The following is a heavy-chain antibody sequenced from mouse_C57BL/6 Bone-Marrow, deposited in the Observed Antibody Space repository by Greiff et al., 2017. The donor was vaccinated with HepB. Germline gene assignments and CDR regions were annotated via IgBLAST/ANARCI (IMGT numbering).Heavy chain of an antibody. CDR3: ARNSGSSYNYAMDY. CDR1: GFSLTSYG. Sequence: VKVVESGPGLVQPSQSLSITCTVSGFSLTSYGVHWVRQSPGKGLEWLGVIWSGGSTDYNAAFISRLSISKDNSKSQVFFKMNSLQADDTAIYYCARNSGSSYNYAMDYWGQGTSVTVSS. V-gene: IGHV2-2*01. D-gene: IGHD1-1*01. J-gene: IGHJ4*01. CDR2: IWSGGST.